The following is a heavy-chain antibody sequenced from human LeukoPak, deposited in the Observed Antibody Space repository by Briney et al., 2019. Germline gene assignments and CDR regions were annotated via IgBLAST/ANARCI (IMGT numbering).Heavy chain of an antibody. J-gene: IGHJ5*02. Sequence: SQTLSLTRTVSGGSISSYYWSWIRQPPGKGLEWIGYIYYSGSTNYNPSLKSRVTISVDTSKNQFSLKLSSVTAADTAVYYCARDSPFDPWGQGTLVTVSS. CDR1: GGSISSYY. CDR3: ARDSPFDP. CDR2: IYYSGST. V-gene: IGHV4-59*01.